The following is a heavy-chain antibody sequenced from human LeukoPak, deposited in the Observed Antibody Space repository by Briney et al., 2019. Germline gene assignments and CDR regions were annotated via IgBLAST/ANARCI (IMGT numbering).Heavy chain of an antibody. V-gene: IGHV3-33*01. CDR2: IWHDGSNK. Sequence: PGGSLRLSCAASGFTFRRHGMHWVRQAPGKGLEWVALIWHDGSNKYYADSVKGRLTISRDNSKNTLYLQMNSLRAEDTAVYYCAREGPRGNSQFDYWGQGTLVTVSS. CDR3: AREGPRGNSQFDY. CDR1: GFTFRRHG. J-gene: IGHJ4*02. D-gene: IGHD2/OR15-2a*01.